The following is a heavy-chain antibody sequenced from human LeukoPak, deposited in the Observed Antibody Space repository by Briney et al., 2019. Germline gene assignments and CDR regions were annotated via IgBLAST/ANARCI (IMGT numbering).Heavy chain of an antibody. J-gene: IGHJ6*02. CDR3: ARNFQYSSSTNDYYYYGMDV. Sequence: GSLRLSCAASGFTFDDFAMHWVRQAPGKVLEWVSLFSGDGGSTYYADSVKGRFTISRDNSKNSLYLQMNSLRTEDTALYYCARNFQYSSSTNDYYYYGMDVWGQGTTVTVSS. D-gene: IGHD6-13*01. V-gene: IGHV3-43*02. CDR1: GFTFDDFA. CDR2: FSGDGGST.